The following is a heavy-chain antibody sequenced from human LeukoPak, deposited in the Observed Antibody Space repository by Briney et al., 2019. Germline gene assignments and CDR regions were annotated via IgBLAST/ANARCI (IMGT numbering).Heavy chain of an antibody. V-gene: IGHV1-69*01. D-gene: IGHD1-26*01. CDR3: ARFGDGSDPFYYYYMDV. CDR2: IIPIFGTA. J-gene: IGHJ6*03. CDR1: GGTFSSYA. Sequence: GSSVKVSCKASGGTFSSYAISWVRQAPGQGLEWMGGIIPIFGTANYAQKFQGRVTITADESTSTAYMELSSLRSEDTAVYYCARFGDGSDPFYYYYMDVWGKGTTVTVSS.